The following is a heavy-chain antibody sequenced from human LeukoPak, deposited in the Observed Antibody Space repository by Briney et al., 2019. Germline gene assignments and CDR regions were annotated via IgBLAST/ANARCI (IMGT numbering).Heavy chain of an antibody. V-gene: IGHV3-66*01. CDR1: GFTVSSNY. J-gene: IGHJ6*03. CDR3: ARGGDYGDYSSYYYMDV. D-gene: IGHD4-17*01. CDR2: IYSGGST. Sequence: PGGSLRLSCAASGFTVSSNYMSWVRQAPGKGLEWVSVIYSGGSTYYADSVKGRFTISRDNSKNTLYLQMNSLRAEDTAVYYCARGGDYGDYSSYYYMDVWGKGTTVTISS.